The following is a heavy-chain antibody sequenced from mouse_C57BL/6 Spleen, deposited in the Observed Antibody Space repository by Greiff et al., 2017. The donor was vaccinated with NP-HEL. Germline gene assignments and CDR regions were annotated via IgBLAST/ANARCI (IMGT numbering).Heavy chain of an antibody. D-gene: IGHD1-1*01. J-gene: IGHJ4*01. CDR2: IYPGGGYT. Sequence: QVQLKESGAELVRPGTSVKMSCKASGYTFTNYWIGWAKQRPGHGLEWIGDIYPGGGYTNYNEKFKGKATLTADKSSSTAYMQFSSLTSEDSAIYYCARWGVVATDAMDYWGQGTSVTVSS. V-gene: IGHV1-63*01. CDR3: ARWGVVATDAMDY. CDR1: GYTFTNYW.